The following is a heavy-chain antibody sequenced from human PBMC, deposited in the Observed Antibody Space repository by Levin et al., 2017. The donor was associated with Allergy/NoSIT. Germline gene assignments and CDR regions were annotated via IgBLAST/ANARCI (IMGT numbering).Heavy chain of an antibody. CDR1: GYTLTSYD. D-gene: IGHD6-19*01. V-gene: IGHV1-8*01. CDR2: MNPSSGSS. Sequence: GGSLRLSCKASGYTLTSYDIDWVRQATGQGPEWMGWMNPSSGSSGSAQKFQDRVTMTWNSATSTAYMELRSLTSEDTAVYCCGRGLVSVPGRPTGYHWGQGTRVTVSS. J-gene: IGHJ5*02. CDR3: GRGLVSVPGRPTGYH.